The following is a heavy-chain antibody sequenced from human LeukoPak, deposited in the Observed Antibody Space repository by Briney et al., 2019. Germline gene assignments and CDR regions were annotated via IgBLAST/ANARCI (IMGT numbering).Heavy chain of an antibody. D-gene: IGHD2-8*01. CDR1: GGSISSYY. V-gene: IGHV4-4*07. Sequence: PSETLSLTCTVSGGSISSYYLSWIRQPAGKGLEWIGRIYTSGSTNYNPSLKSRVTMSVDKSKNQFSLKLSSVTAADTAVYYCASSYCTNGVCYEFDYWGQGTLVTVSS. J-gene: IGHJ4*02. CDR2: IYTSGST. CDR3: ASSYCTNGVCYEFDY.